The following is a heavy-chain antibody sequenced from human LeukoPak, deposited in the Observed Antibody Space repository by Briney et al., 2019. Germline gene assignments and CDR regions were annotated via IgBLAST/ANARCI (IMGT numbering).Heavy chain of an antibody. D-gene: IGHD5/OR15-5a*01. CDR1: GDSISSYY. Sequence: SETLSLTCTVSGDSISSYYWSWIRQPPGKRLEWIGYIYYSGSTNYNPSLKSRLTISLDTSKNQFSLKLSSVTAADTAVYFCARNRVFTYWYFDLWGRGTLVTVSS. CDR3: ARNRVFTYWYFDL. CDR2: IYYSGST. V-gene: IGHV4-59*01. J-gene: IGHJ2*01.